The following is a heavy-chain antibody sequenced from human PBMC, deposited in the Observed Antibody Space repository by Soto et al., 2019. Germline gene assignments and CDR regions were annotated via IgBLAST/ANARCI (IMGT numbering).Heavy chain of an antibody. CDR1: GGTFSSYA. V-gene: IGHV1-69*12. CDR2: IIPIFGTA. J-gene: IGHJ4*02. Sequence: QVQLVQSGAEVKKPGSSVKVSCKASGGTFSSYAISWVRQAPGQGLEWMGGIIPIFGTANYAQKFQVRVTNTADESSSTAYMELSSLRFEDKAVYYGARDVEIATRGLDFWGQGTLVTVSS. D-gene: IGHD1-1*01. CDR3: ARDVEIATRGLDF.